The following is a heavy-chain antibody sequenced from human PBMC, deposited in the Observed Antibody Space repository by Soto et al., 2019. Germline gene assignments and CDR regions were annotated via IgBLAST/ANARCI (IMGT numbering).Heavy chain of an antibody. CDR2: INAGNGNT. D-gene: IGHD3-9*01. Sequence: ASVKVSCKASGYTFTSYAMHWVRQAPGQRLEWMGWINAGNGNTKYSQKFQGRVTITRDTSASTAYMELSSLRSEDTAVYYCAGTTEYDILTGYYYYYGMDVWGQGTTVTVSS. CDR3: AGTTEYDILTGYYYYYGMDV. J-gene: IGHJ6*02. V-gene: IGHV1-3*01. CDR1: GYTFTSYA.